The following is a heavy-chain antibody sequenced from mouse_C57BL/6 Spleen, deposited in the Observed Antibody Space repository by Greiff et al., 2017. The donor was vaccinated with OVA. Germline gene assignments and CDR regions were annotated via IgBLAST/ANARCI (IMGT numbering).Heavy chain of an antibody. CDR3: ARSFYGSSFTWFAY. V-gene: IGHV5-17*01. Sequence: EVMLVEPGGGLVKPGGSLKLSCAASGFTFSGYGMHWVRQAPEKGLEWVAYISSGSSSTYYADTVKGRFTISRDNANNTLFLQMTSLRSEDTAMCYCARSFYGSSFTWFAYWGQGTLVTVSA. J-gene: IGHJ3*01. CDR2: ISSGSSST. D-gene: IGHD1-1*01. CDR1: GFTFSGYG.